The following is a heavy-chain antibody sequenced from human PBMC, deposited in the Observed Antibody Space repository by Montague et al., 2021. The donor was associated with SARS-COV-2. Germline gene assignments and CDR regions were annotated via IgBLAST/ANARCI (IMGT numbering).Heavy chain of an antibody. CDR3: ARDRGWQSYDS. V-gene: IGHV3-7*01. D-gene: IGHD6-19*01. J-gene: IGHJ4*02. CDR1: GSTLRGYW. CDR2: INRDGTEE. Sequence: SLRLSCAASGSTLRGYWMTRVRQAPGKGLEWVASINRDGTEESYVDSVRGRFTISRDNAQNSLFLQINRLRVEDTAVYYCARDRGWQSYDSWGQGTLVIVSS.